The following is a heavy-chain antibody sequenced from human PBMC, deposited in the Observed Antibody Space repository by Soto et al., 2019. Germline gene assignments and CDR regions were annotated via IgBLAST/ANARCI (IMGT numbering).Heavy chain of an antibody. CDR3: ARDLCSGGSCYSAFDY. Sequence: ASVKVSCKASGYTFTSYAMHWMRQAPGQRLEWMGWINAGNGNTKYSQKFQGRVTIIRDTSASTAYMELSSLRSEDTAVYYCARDLCSGGSCYSAFDYWGQGTLVTVSS. J-gene: IGHJ4*02. CDR1: GYTFTSYA. V-gene: IGHV1-3*01. CDR2: INAGNGNT. D-gene: IGHD2-15*01.